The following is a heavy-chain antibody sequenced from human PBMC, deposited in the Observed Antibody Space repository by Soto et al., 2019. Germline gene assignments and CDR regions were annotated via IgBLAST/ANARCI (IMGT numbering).Heavy chain of an antibody. CDR1: GGSISSYY. Sequence: PSETLSLTCTVSGGSISSYYWSWIRQPPGKGLEWIGYIYYSGSTNYNPSLKSRVTISVDTSKNQFSLKLSSVTAADTAVYYCASQYGDYVPYYYGMDVWGQGTTVTISS. J-gene: IGHJ6*02. D-gene: IGHD4-17*01. CDR2: IYYSGST. V-gene: IGHV4-59*01. CDR3: ASQYGDYVPYYYGMDV.